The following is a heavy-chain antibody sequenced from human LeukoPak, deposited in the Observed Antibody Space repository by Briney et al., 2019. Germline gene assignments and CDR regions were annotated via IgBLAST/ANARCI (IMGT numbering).Heavy chain of an antibody. CDR1: GYTFRGYY. CDR2: INPGTGGT. Sequence: VASVKVSCTASGYTFRGYYIHWVRQAPGQRLEWMGWINPGTGGTNYAQKFQGRVTMTRDTSISTAYMELSRLRSDDTAIYYCARDSRYCGGECYSNQLPQNYFDSWGQGALVTVSS. J-gene: IGHJ4*02. CDR3: ARDSRYCGGECYSNQLPQNYFDS. D-gene: IGHD2-21*01. V-gene: IGHV1-2*02.